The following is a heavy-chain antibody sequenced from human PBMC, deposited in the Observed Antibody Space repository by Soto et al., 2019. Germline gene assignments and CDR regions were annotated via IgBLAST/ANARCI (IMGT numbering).Heavy chain of an antibody. CDR1: GYTNTELS. Sequence: ASVKVSCKVSGYTNTELSMHWVRQAPGKGLEWMGGFDPEDGETIYAQKFQGRVTITRDTSASTAYMELSSLRSEDTAVYYCARAVAVPADFDYWGQGTLVTVSS. D-gene: IGHD6-19*01. J-gene: IGHJ4*02. CDR3: ARAVAVPADFDY. CDR2: FDPEDGET. V-gene: IGHV1-24*01.